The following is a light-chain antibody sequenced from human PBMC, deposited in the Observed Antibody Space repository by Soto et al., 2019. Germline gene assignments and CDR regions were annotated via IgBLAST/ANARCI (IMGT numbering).Light chain of an antibody. CDR1: QSVANNY. V-gene: IGKV3-20*01. J-gene: IGKJ1*01. CDR2: DAS. Sequence: EVALTQSPGTLSLSPGARATLSCRASQSVANNYLTWYQQKPGQAPRVLIYDASTRATGIPDRFSGSGSGTDFTLTISRLEPEDFAAYYCQQYGSSPWTFGQGTKVDIK. CDR3: QQYGSSPWT.